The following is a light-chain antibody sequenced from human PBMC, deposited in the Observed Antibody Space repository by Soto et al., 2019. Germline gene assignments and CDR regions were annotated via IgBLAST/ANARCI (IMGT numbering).Light chain of an antibody. CDR1: SSDICASNS. CDR2: EVT. V-gene: IGLV2-8*01. J-gene: IGLJ2*01. CDR3: GSKAGSSKHVV. Sequence: QSALTQPPSASGSPGQSVTISCAGSSSDICASNSVSWYQQHTGKAPKLLISEVTKRPSGVPDRFSGSKSGNTASLTVSVLQADDEDEYDCGSKAGSSKHVVFGGGTKLTVL.